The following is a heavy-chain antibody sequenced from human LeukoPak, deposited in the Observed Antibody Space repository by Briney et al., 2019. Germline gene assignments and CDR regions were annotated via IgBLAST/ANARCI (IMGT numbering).Heavy chain of an antibody. CDR2: INPNSGET. V-gene: IGHV1-2*02. J-gene: IGHJ4*02. CDR3: ARDRDYSNPERGFDY. CDR1: GYTFTDYY. D-gene: IGHD4-11*01. Sequence: ASVKVSCKTSGYTFTDYYIHWVRQAPGQGLEWMGWINPNSGETNSAQKFQGRVTMTGDTSISTAYMELSRVTSDDTAVYYCARDRDYSNPERGFDYWGQGTLVTGSS.